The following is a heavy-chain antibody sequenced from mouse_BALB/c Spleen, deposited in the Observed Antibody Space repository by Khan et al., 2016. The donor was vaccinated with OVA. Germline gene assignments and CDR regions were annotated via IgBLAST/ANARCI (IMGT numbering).Heavy chain of an antibody. V-gene: IGHV14-1*02. J-gene: IGHJ3*01. CDR3: ARVGYSPWFVY. CDR1: GFNIKDYY. CDR2: IDPENGNT. Sequence: DVQLQESGTELVRPGAFVRLSCKASGFNIKDYYIHWVKQRPEQGLEWIGWIDPENGNTISDPKFQGKASITADTSSNTAYLQLSSRTSEDTAVYYCARVGYSPWFVYWGQGTLVTVSA. D-gene: IGHD2-3*01.